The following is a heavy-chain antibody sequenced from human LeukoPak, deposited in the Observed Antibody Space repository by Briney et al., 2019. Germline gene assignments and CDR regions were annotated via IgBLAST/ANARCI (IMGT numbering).Heavy chain of an antibody. CDR3: ARAGGIVVVPAAIRGPLYYYYYMDV. Sequence: ASVTVSYKASGYTFTSYDINWVRQATGQGLEWMGWMNPNSGNTGYAQKFQGRVTMTRNTSISTAYMELSSLRSEDTAVYYCARAGGIVVVPAAIRGPLYYYYYMDVWGKGTTVTVSS. V-gene: IGHV1-8*01. CDR1: GYTFTSYD. D-gene: IGHD2-2*01. CDR2: MNPNSGNT. J-gene: IGHJ6*03.